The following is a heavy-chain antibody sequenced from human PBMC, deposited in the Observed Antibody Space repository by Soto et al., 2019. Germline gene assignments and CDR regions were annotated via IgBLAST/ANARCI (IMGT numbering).Heavy chain of an antibody. V-gene: IGHV3-23*01. CDR3: ARRSSGWYFDY. D-gene: IGHD6-19*01. CDR1: GFTFSSYA. J-gene: IGHJ4*02. Sequence: EVQLLESGGGLVQPGGSLRLSCAASGFTFSSYAMSWVRQAPGKGLEWVSAISGSGGSTYYADSVKGRFTISRDNSKNTLYLQMSSLRAEGAAVYYCARRSSGWYFDYWGQGTLVTVSS. CDR2: ISGSGGST.